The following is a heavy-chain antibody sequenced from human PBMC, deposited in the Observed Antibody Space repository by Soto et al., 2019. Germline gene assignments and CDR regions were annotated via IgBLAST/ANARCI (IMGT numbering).Heavy chain of an antibody. CDR3: ARLVVVAPVANV. CDR2: IFYTGTT. D-gene: IGHD2-21*01. V-gene: IGHV4-39*02. Sequence: SETLSLTCSVSGGSIAYNSYYWGWIRQPPGKGLEWVGGIFYTGTTYYSPSLKDRVSISVDTSKNSFSLNLTSVTAADAAVYFCARLVVVAPVANVWGQGALVTVAS. J-gene: IGHJ4*02. CDR1: GGSIAYNSYY.